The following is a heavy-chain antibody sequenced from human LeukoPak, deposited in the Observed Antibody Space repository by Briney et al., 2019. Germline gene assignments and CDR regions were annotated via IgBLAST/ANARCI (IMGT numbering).Heavy chain of an antibody. CDR3: AGSSTGGYYYMDV. J-gene: IGHJ6*03. CDR1: GGSISSYY. V-gene: IGHV4-59*01. CDR2: IYYSGST. D-gene: IGHD2-2*01. Sequence: PSETLSLTCTASGGSISSYYWSWIRQPPGKGLEWIGYIYYSGSTNYNPSLKSRVTISVDTSKNQFSLKLSSVTAADTAVYYCAGSSTGGYYYMDVWGKGTTVTVSS.